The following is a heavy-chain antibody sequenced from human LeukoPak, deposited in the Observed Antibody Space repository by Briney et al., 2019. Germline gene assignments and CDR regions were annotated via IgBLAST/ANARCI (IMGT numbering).Heavy chain of an antibody. V-gene: IGHV1-69*13. Sequence: SVKVSCKASGGTFSSYAISWVRQAPGQGLEWMGGIIPIFGTANYAQKFQGRVTITADESTSTAYMELSSLRSEDTAVYYCARAAYDGSGNYCYYGMDVWGQGTTVTVSS. J-gene: IGHJ6*02. CDR2: IIPIFGTA. D-gene: IGHD3-10*01. CDR1: GGTFSSYA. CDR3: ARAAYDGSGNYCYYGMDV.